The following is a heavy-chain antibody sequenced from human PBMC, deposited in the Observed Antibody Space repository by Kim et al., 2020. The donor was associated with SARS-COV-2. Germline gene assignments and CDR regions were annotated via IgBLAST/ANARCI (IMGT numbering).Heavy chain of an antibody. CDR1: GFTFSTYA. J-gene: IGHJ4*02. D-gene: IGHD3-10*01. CDR3: TKARDGSRITMVSDF. CDR2: ISGSGGST. V-gene: IGHV3-23*01. Sequence: GGSLRLSFAASGFTFSTYAMSWVRQAPGKGPEWVSDISGSGGSTYYADPVKSRFTISRDNSKNTLYLQMNSLRAEDTAIYYCTKARDGSRITMVSDFWGQGTLVTVSS.